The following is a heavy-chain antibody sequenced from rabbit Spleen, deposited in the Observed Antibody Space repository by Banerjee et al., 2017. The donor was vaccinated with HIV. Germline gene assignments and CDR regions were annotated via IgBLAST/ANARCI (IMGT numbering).Heavy chain of an antibody. D-gene: IGHD5-1*01. J-gene: IGHJ4*01. CDR3: ARTGGAAFGDIL. Sequence: YASWVNGRFTISSDNAQNTVDLQMHSLTAADTATYFCARTGGAAFGDILWGPGTLVTVS. V-gene: IGHV1S8*01.